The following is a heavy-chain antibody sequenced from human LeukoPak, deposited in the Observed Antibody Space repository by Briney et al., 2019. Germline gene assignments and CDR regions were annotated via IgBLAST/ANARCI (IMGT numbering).Heavy chain of an antibody. CDR1: GYTFTTYA. CDR2: MNTNTGNP. CDR3: ARDEPGYSYGPHDAFDI. Sequence: GSSVKVSCKASGYTFTTYAMNWVRQAPGQGLEWMGWMNTNTGNPTYAQGFTGRFVFSLDTSVTTAYLQISSLKAEDTAVYYCARDEPGYSYGPHDAFDIWGQGTMVTVSS. J-gene: IGHJ3*02. D-gene: IGHD5-18*01. V-gene: IGHV7-4-1*02.